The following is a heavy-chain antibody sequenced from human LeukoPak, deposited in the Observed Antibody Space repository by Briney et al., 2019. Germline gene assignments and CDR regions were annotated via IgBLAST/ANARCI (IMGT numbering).Heavy chain of an antibody. J-gene: IGHJ4*02. Sequence: SVKVSCKASGGTFNTYGISWLRLAPGQGLEWMGGIIPIFGTAKYAQKFQGRVTITADESTSTVYMEPTSLRSEDTAVYYCARAYMTATRHFDYWGQGTLVTVSS. D-gene: IGHD2-21*02. CDR1: GGTFNTYG. CDR2: IIPIFGTA. V-gene: IGHV1-69*13. CDR3: ARAYMTATRHFDY.